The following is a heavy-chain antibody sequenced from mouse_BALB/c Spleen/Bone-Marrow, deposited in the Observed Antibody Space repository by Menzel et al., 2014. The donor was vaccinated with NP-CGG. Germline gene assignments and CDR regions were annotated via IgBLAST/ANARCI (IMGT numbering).Heavy chain of an antibody. J-gene: IGHJ1*01. V-gene: IGHV1-14*01. CDR2: INPYNDGT. CDR1: GYTFTSYV. CDR3: ARSLYGYDWYFDV. D-gene: IGHD2-2*01. Sequence: LKECGPELVKPGASVEMSCKASGYTFTSYVMHWVKPKPGQGLEWIGYINPYNDGTKYNEKFKGKATLTSDKSSSTAYMELSSLTSEDSAVYYCARSLYGYDWYFDVWGAGTTVTVSS.